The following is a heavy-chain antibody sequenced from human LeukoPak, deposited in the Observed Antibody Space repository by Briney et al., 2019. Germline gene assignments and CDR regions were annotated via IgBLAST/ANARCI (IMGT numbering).Heavy chain of an antibody. D-gene: IGHD5-18*01. CDR2: KNPNTGGT. Sequence: ASVKVSCKASGYTFTAYYMHWVRQAPGQGLEWMGWKNPNTGGTNYAQKFQGRVTMTRDTSISTTYMELSSLGSDDTAVYYCAREDRMSLDTWFDPWGQGSLVTVSS. CDR3: AREDRMSLDTWFDP. CDR1: GYTFTAYY. V-gene: IGHV1-2*02. J-gene: IGHJ5*02.